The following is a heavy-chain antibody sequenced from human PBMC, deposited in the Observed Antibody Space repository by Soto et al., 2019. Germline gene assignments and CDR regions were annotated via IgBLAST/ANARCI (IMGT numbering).Heavy chain of an antibody. CDR1: GFTFSSYS. CDR3: AREKKAVAGQFDY. J-gene: IGHJ4*02. D-gene: IGHD6-19*01. Sequence: GGSLRLSCAASGFTFSSYSMNWVRQAPGKGLEWVSSISSSSSYIYYADSVKGRFTISRDNAKNSLYLQMNSLRAEDTAVYYCAREKKAVAGQFDYWGQGTLVTVSS. V-gene: IGHV3-21*01. CDR2: ISSSSSYI.